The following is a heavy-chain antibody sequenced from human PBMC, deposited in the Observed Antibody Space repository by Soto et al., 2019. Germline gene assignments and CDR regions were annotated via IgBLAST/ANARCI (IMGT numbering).Heavy chain of an antibody. Sequence: PGGSLRLSCAASGFTFSSYSMNWVRQAPGKGLEWVSSISSSSSYIYYADSVKGRFTISRDNSKNTLYLQMNSLRAEDTAVYYCAKGWAAELTFYYYGMDVWGQGNTVTVSS. CDR3: AKGWAAELTFYYYGMDV. J-gene: IGHJ6*02. V-gene: IGHV3-21*01. CDR1: GFTFSSYS. D-gene: IGHD1-1*01. CDR2: ISSSSSYI.